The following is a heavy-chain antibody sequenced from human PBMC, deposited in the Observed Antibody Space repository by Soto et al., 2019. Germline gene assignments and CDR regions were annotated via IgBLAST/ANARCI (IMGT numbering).Heavy chain of an antibody. CDR2: IYPGDSDT. Sequence: GESLKISCKASGYSFSDYWIGWVRQMPGRGLEWIGIIYPGDSDTRYSPSFQGQVTISADKSLRTAYLQWTSLKASATALYYCARTRSFTLGFYYDGIDVWGQGTTVTVSS. D-gene: IGHD6-6*01. J-gene: IGHJ6*02. V-gene: IGHV5-51*01. CDR1: GYSFSDYW. CDR3: ARTRSFTLGFYYDGIDV.